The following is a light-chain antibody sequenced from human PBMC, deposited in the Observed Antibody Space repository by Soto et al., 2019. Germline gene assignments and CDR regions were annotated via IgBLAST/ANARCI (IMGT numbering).Light chain of an antibody. J-gene: IGKJ1*01. CDR1: QRIGTH. Sequence: DIQMTQSPSSLSVSVGDRVTITCRTSQRIGTHLNWYHEKPGKAPKLLIYAASSLQSGVPSRFSGSGSGTDFTLTISSLQPEDFATYYCQQSYSNPWTFGQGTKVEIK. CDR2: AAS. V-gene: IGKV1-39*01. CDR3: QQSYSNPWT.